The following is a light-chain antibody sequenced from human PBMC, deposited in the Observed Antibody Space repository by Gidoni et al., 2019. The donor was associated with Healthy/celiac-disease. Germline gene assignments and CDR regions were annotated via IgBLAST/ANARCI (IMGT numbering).Light chain of an antibody. CDR1: SSDVGGYNY. J-gene: IGLJ2*01. CDR2: DVS. V-gene: IGLV2-11*01. Sequence: HSALTQPRSVSGSPGHSVTISCTGTSSDVGGYNYVSWYQQHPGKAPKLMIYDVSKRPSGVPDRFSGSKSGNTASLTISGLQAEDEADYYCCSYAGSYTFAVVFGGGTKLTVL. CDR3: CSYAGSYTFAVV.